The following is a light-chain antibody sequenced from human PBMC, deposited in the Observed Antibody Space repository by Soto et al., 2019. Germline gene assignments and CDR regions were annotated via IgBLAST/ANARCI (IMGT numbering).Light chain of an antibody. CDR3: SSFAGNNNV. CDR2: EVS. CDR1: SSDVGGYNY. V-gene: IGLV2-8*01. Sequence: QSVLTQPPSASGSPGQSVTISCTGTSSDVGGYNYVSWYQQHPGKAPKLMIYEVSKRPSGVPDRFSGSKSGNTASLTVSGLQAEDEADYYCSSFAGNNNVFGPGTKVNVL. J-gene: IGLJ1*01.